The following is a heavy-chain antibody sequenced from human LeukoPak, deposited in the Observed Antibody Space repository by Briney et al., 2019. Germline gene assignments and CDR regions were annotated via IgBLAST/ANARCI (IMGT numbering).Heavy chain of an antibody. CDR2: IRSKAYGGTT. CDR1: GFTFGDYA. Sequence: PGGPLRLSCTASGFTFGDYAMSWVRQAPGKGLEWVGFIRSKAYGGTTEYAASVKGRFTISRDDSKSIAYLQMNSLKTEDTAVYYCTRSSAAAGYFQHWGQGTLVTVSS. D-gene: IGHD6-13*01. CDR3: TRSSAAAGYFQH. J-gene: IGHJ1*01. V-gene: IGHV3-49*04.